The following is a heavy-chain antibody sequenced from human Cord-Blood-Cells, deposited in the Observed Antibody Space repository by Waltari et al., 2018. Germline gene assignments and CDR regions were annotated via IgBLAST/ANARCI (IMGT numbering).Heavy chain of an antibody. CDR1: GVSFSGYY. J-gene: IGHJ4*02. V-gene: IGHV4-34*01. Sequence: QVQLQQWGAGLLKPSETLSLTCAVYGVSFSGYYWSWIRQPPGKGLEWIGEINHSGSTNYHPSLKSRVTISVDTSKNQFSLKLSSVTAADTAVYYCASFAARDEVYFDYWGQGTLVTVSS. D-gene: IGHD6-6*01. CDR2: INHSGST. CDR3: ASFAARDEVYFDY.